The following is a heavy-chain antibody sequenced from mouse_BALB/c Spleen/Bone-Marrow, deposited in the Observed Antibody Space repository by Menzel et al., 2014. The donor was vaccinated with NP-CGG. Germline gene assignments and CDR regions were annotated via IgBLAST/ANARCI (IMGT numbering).Heavy chain of an antibody. D-gene: IGHD1-1*01. CDR1: GFALSSYD. J-gene: IGHJ3*01. V-gene: IGHV5-12-1*01. CDR2: ISSGGGST. CDR3: ARQILRGFAY. Sequence: EVQLVESGGGLVKPGGSLKLSCAASGFALSSYDMSWVRQTPEKRLEWVAYISSGGGSTYYSDTVKGRFTISRDNAKNTLYLQMSSLKSEDTAMYYCARQILRGFAYWGQGTLVTVSA.